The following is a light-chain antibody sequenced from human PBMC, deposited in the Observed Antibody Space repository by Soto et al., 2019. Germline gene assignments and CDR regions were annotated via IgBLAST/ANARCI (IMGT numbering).Light chain of an antibody. CDR2: LGS. Sequence: DIVMTQSPLSLPVTPGEPASISCRCSQSLLHSNGYNYFDWYVQKPGQSPQHLIYLGSTRDSGVPDRFSGSGSGTDFTLKISRVEAEDVGVYYCMQALQTPRTFGQGTKLEIK. CDR1: QSLLHSNGYNY. CDR3: MQALQTPRT. J-gene: IGKJ2*01. V-gene: IGKV2-28*01.